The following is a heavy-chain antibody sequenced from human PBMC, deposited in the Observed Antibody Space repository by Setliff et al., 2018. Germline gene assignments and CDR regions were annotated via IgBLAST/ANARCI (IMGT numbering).Heavy chain of an antibody. Sequence: ASVKVSCKASGYTFINYEINWVRQATGQGLEWMGGMNPNNGNTGYAQKFQGRVTMTRNTSISTAYMELSSLRSEDTAVYYCARVAGRGRYWYFDLWGRGTLVTVSS. J-gene: IGHJ2*01. CDR3: ARVAGRGRYWYFDL. CDR1: GYTFINYE. V-gene: IGHV1-8*02. CDR2: MNPNNGNT.